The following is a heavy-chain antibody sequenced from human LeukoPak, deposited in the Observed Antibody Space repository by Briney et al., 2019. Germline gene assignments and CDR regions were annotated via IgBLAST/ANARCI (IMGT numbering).Heavy chain of an antibody. CDR1: GFTFSSYA. D-gene: IGHD2-15*01. Sequence: GGSLRLSCAASGFTFSSYAMSWVRQAPGKGLEWVSAISGSGDSTYYADSVKGRFTISRDNSKNTLYLQMNSLRAEDTAVYYCATFRGYCSGGGCYSGFDFDYWGQGTLVTVSS. V-gene: IGHV3-23*01. CDR3: ATFRGYCSGGGCYSGFDFDY. J-gene: IGHJ4*02. CDR2: ISGSGDST.